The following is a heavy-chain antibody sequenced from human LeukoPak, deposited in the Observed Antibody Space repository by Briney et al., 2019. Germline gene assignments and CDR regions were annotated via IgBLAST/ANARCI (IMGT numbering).Heavy chain of an antibody. J-gene: IGHJ4*02. CDR1: GGSVSSGSYY. Sequence: PSETLSLTCTVSGGSVSSGSYYWRWVRQPPAKGLEWIGYIYYSGSTNYNPSLKSRVTISVDTSKNQFSLKLSSVTAADTAVYYCARDTGGGWNVDWGQGTLVTVSS. D-gene: IGHD1-1*01. V-gene: IGHV4-61*01. CDR3: ARDTGGGWNVD. CDR2: IYYSGST.